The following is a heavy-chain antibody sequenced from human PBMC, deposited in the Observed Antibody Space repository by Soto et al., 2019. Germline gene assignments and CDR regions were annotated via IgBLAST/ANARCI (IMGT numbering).Heavy chain of an antibody. CDR3: ARVPYDSSGYYYDC. D-gene: IGHD3-22*01. CDR2: ISYDGSTK. J-gene: IGHJ4*02. Sequence: ESGGGVVQPGRSLRLSCAASGFTFSNYAMHWVRQAPGKGLEWVAVISYDGSTKYYADSVKGRFTISRDNSKSTLYLQMNSLRAEDTAVYYCARVPYDSSGYYYDCWGQGTMVTVSS. V-gene: IGHV3-30-3*01. CDR1: GFTFSNYA.